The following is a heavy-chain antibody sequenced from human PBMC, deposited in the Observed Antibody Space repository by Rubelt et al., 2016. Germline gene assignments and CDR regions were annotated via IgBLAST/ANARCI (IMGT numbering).Heavy chain of an antibody. CDR1: GYSFTNQW. Sequence: EVQLVQSEAEVKKPGESLKISCKGSGYSFTNQWIGWVRQMPGKGLEWMGIVYPGDSDTIYSPSFEGQVTMSADRSISTAYLQWSSLKASDTAMYYCAREGDSGLDAFDIWGQGTMVTVSS. J-gene: IGHJ3*02. D-gene: IGHD5-18*01. CDR2: VYPGDSDT. CDR3: AREGDSGLDAFDI. V-gene: IGHV5-51*01.